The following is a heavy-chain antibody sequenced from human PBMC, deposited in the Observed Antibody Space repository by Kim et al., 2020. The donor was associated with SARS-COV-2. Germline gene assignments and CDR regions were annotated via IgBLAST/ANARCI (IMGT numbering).Heavy chain of an antibody. CDR2: ISPYNGHT. CDR1: GYNLITYD. D-gene: IGHD3-10*01. V-gene: IGHV1-18*01. Sequence: ASVKVSCKASGYNLITYDISWVRQAPGQGLEWLGRISPYNGHTNYARKFHGRVTLTTDTSTSTVYMELRSLSPDDTAVFYCARDPTYSFDIWGQGTMVTV. J-gene: IGHJ3*02. CDR3: ARDPTYSFDI.